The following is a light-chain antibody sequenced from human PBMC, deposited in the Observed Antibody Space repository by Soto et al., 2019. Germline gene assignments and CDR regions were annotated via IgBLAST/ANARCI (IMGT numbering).Light chain of an antibody. CDR3: QQRGT. CDR2: DAS. CDR1: QSVSSY. V-gene: IGKV3-11*01. Sequence: EIVLTQSPATLSLSPGEGATLSCRASQSVSSYLAWYQQKPGQAPRLLIYDASNRATGIPARFSGSGSGTDFTLTISSLEPADFAVYYCQQRGTFGQGTKV. J-gene: IGKJ1*01.